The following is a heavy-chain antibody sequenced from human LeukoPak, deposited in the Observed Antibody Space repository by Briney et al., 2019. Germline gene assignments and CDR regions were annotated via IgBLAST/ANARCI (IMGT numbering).Heavy chain of an antibody. Sequence: GGSLRLSCAASGLTFSDYYLSWIRQAPGKGLEWVSYISTTTSSIYYADSVKGRFTISRDNAKNSLYLQMNSLRAEDTAVYYCARGHYGLDVWGQGTTVTVSS. CDR1: GLTFSDYY. V-gene: IGHV3-11*01. J-gene: IGHJ6*02. CDR2: ISTTTSSI. CDR3: ARGHYGLDV.